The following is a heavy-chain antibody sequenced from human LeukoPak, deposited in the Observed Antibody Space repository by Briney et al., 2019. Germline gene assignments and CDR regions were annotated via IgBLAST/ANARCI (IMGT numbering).Heavy chain of an antibody. Sequence: PSETLSLTCAVSGYSISSGYYWGWIRQPPGKGLEWIGSIYHSGSTYYNPSLKSRVTISVDLSKNQFSLKLSSVTAAETAVYYCARHASLRSPLVYWGQGILVTVSS. J-gene: IGHJ1*01. CDR1: GYSISSGYY. V-gene: IGHV4-38-2*01. CDR2: IYHSGST. D-gene: IGHD3-16*01. CDR3: ARHASLRSPLVY.